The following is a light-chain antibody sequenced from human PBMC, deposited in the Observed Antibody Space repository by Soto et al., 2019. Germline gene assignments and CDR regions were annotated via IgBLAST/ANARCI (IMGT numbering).Light chain of an antibody. CDR3: QQRSNWPST. J-gene: IGKJ4*01. Sequence: EIVLTQSPATLSLSPGDRATLSCRASQSVSRYLAWYQQKPGQAPRLLIYDASSRATGIPARFSGSGSGTDFTLTITSLEPEDFAFHYCQQRSNWPSTFGGGTKVEI. V-gene: IGKV3-11*01. CDR1: QSVSRY. CDR2: DAS.